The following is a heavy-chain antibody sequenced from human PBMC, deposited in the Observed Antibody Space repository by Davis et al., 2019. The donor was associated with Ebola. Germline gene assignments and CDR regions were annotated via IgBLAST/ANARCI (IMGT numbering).Heavy chain of an antibody. Sequence: PGGSLRLSCVASGFTFSSYNMNWVRQAPGKGLEWVSSISSSGRYIYYADSVKGRFTTSRDNAKNSLYLQMNSLRAEDTDVYYCARSSVWGQGTLVTVSS. CDR3: ARSSV. V-gene: IGHV3-21*01. CDR1: GFTFSSYN. CDR2: ISSSGRYI. J-gene: IGHJ4*02.